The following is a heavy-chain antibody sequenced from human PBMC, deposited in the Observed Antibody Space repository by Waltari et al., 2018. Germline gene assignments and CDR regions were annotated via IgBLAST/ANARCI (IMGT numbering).Heavy chain of an antibody. CDR2: IYTSGAT. CDR1: GSSIGRYY. Sequence: QMQLQESGPGLVKPSETLSPTCTVSGSSIGRYYWTWIRQPAGKTLEWIGRIYTSGATNYNPSLDSRVTISVDESKNQFSLRLTSVTAADTAVYYCAKDEMLLRNFDVWGQGILVTVSS. J-gene: IGHJ4*02. CDR3: AKDEMLLRNFDV. V-gene: IGHV4-4*07. D-gene: IGHD3-9*01.